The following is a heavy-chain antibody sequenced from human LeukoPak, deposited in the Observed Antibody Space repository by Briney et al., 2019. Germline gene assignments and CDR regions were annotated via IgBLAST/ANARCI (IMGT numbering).Heavy chain of an antibody. CDR3: ARETYDILTGRGAFDL. J-gene: IGHJ3*01. CDR2: VSSSGRHM. D-gene: IGHD3-9*01. Sequence: GGSLRLSCAASGFTFSSYSMNWVRQAPGKGLEWVSSVSSSGRHMYYADSVKGRFTISRDNAKNSLYLQMNSLRAEDTAVYFCARETYDILTGRGAFDLWGQGTMVTVSS. CDR1: GFTFSSYS. V-gene: IGHV3-21*01.